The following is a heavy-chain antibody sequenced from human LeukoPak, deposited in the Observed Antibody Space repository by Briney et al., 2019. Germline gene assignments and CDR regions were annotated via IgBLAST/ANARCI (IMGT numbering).Heavy chain of an antibody. CDR3: TRDHRNDFWNTNSLASWLR. Sequence: GGSLRLSCITSGFTFGDYAMSWVRQARGKGLEWVGFIRSKAYGRTTEYAASVKGRFTISTDDSKSIAYLQMNSLQIDDTALYYCTRDHRNDFWNTNSLASWLRGGQGTLVTVSS. V-gene: IGHV3-49*04. CDR2: IRSKAYGRTT. CDR1: GFTFGDYA. J-gene: IGHJ1*01. D-gene: IGHD3-3*01.